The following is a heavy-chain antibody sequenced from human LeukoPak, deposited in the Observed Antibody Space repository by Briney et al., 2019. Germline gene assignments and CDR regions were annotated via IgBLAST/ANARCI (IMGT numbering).Heavy chain of an antibody. CDR3: ARRVTMIEYDAFDI. V-gene: IGHV3-48*02. CDR2: ISSSSSTI. CDR1: GFTFSSYS. J-gene: IGHJ3*02. D-gene: IGHD3-22*01. Sequence: PGGSLRLSCAASGFTFSSYSMNWVRQAPGKGLEWVSYISSSSSTIYYADSVKGRFTISRDNAKNSLYLQMNSLRDEDTAVYYCARRVTMIEYDAFDIWGQGTMVTVSS.